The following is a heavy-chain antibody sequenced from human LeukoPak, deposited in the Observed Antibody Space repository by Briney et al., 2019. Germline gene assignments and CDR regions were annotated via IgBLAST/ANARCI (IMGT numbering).Heavy chain of an antibody. CDR2: ISSSSSII. CDR1: GFTFSSYS. V-gene: IGHV3-21*01. J-gene: IGHJ4*02. Sequence: GSLRLSCAASGFTFSSYSMNWVRQAPGKGLEWVSSISSSSSIIYYADSVKGRFTISRDNAKNSLYLQMNSLRAEDTAVYYCARDLFDDYSLDYWGQGTLVTVSS. D-gene: IGHD3-16*01. CDR3: ARDLFDDYSLDY.